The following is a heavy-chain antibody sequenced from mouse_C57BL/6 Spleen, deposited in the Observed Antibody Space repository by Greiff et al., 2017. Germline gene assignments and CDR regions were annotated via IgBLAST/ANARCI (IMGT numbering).Heavy chain of an antibody. CDR2: IDTSDSYT. CDR3: ARRGATGDD. J-gene: IGHJ2*01. Sequence: VKLQQPGAELVKPGASVKLSCKASGYTFTSYWMQWVKQRPGQGLEWIGEIDTSDSYTNYNQKFKGKATLTVDTSSSTAYMQLSSLTSEDSAVYYCARRGATGDDWGQGTTLTVSS. V-gene: IGHV1-50*01. CDR1: GYTFTSYW.